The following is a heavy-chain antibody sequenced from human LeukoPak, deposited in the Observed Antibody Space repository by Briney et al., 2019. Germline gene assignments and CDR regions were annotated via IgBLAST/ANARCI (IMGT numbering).Heavy chain of an antibody. V-gene: IGHV3-48*03. J-gene: IGHJ6*04. D-gene: IGHD3-10*02. CDR2: ISSSGSTI. Sequence: GGSLRLSCAASGFTFSSYEMNCISSSGSTIYYADSVKGRFTISRENAKNSLYLQMNSLRAEDTAVYYCAEPGITMIGGVWGKGTTVTISS. CDR3: AEPGITMIGGV. CDR1: GFTFSSYE.